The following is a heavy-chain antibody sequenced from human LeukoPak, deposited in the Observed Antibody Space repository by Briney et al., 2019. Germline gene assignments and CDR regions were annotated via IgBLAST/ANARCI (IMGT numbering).Heavy chain of an antibody. CDR2: IDPSDSYT. J-gene: IGHJ5*02. Sequence: GGALQISCKGAGCGFTSYWISWGRPMPGKGRGWMGRIDPSDSYTNYSPSFQGHVTISADKSINTAYLQWSSLKASDTAMYYCARHHCSGGSCYSAVGFDPWGQGTLVTVSS. D-gene: IGHD2-15*01. CDR1: GCGFTSYW. CDR3: ARHHCSGGSCYSAVGFDP. V-gene: IGHV5-10-1*01.